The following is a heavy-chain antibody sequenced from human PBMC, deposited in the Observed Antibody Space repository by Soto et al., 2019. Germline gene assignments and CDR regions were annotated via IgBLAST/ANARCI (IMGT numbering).Heavy chain of an antibody. D-gene: IGHD2-21*01. Sequence: SETLSLTCTVSGASINDGDYYWSWFRQPPGKGLEWIGYIYYSGSTYYNPSLGSRVSMSVDTSIKQFSLKFNSMTAADTAVYYCARGPVLAVIPIRGCLDSWGQGTLVTVYS. CDR2: IYYSGST. CDR3: ARGPVLAVIPIRGCLDS. V-gene: IGHV4-30-4*01. J-gene: IGHJ4*02. CDR1: GASINDGDYY.